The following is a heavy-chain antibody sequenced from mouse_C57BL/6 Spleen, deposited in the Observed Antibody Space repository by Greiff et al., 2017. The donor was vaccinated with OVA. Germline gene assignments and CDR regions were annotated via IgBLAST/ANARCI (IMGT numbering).Heavy chain of an antibody. CDR3: ARRIYYGNYDAMDY. CDR1: GYTFTIYW. V-gene: IGHV1-69*01. Sequence: QVQLQQPGAELVMPGASVKLSCKASGYTFTIYWMHWVKQRPGQGLEWIGEIDPSDSYTNYNQKFKGKSTLTVDKSSSTAYMQLSSLTSEDSAVYYCARRIYYGNYDAMDYWGQGTSVTVSS. J-gene: IGHJ4*01. CDR2: IDPSDSYT. D-gene: IGHD2-1*01.